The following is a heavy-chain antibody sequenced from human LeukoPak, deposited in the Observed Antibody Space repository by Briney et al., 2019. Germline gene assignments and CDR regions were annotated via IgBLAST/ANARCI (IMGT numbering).Heavy chain of an antibody. D-gene: IGHD4-23*01. CDR3: ARGSITVVPAFDI. CDR2: IYYTGSA. Sequence: SETLSLTCTVSGGSISTYYWSWVRQPPGKGLEWIWCIYYTGSANYNPSLKSRGTISVDTSKNQFSLKLSSVTAADTAVYYCARGSITVVPAFDIWGQGTMFTVSS. CDR1: GGSISTYY. V-gene: IGHV4-59*12. J-gene: IGHJ3*02.